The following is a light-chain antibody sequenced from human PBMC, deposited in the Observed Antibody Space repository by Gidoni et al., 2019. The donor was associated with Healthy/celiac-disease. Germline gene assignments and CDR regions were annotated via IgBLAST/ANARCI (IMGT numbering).Light chain of an antibody. CDR1: SSNIGSNT. Sequence: QSVLTQPPSASGTPGQRVTISCSGSSSNIGSNTVSWYQQLQGTAPNLHIYSNTQRPSGVPDRFSGSKSGTSASLAISGLQSEDEADYYCAAWDDSLNGVVFGGGTKLTVL. CDR3: AAWDDSLNGVV. V-gene: IGLV1-44*01. J-gene: IGLJ2*01. CDR2: SNT.